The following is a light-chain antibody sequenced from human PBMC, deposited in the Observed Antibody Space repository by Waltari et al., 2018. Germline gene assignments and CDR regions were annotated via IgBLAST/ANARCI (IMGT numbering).Light chain of an antibody. CDR1: QSVSRA. V-gene: IGKV3-20*01. CDR3: QHYLRLPVT. J-gene: IGKJ1*01. CDR2: GAS. Sequence: PGERATVACRTSQSVSRALAWYQQQPGQAPRLLIYGASTRATGIPDRFSGSGSGTDFSLTISRLEPDDFAVYYCQHYLRLPVTFGQGTTVEI.